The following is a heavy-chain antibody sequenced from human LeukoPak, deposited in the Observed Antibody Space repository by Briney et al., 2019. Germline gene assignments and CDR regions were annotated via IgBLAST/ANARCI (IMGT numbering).Heavy chain of an antibody. V-gene: IGHV3-15*01. J-gene: IGHJ4*02. D-gene: IGHD3-22*01. CDR3: TTEGYDSSGYYYDGFDY. Sequence: GGSLRLSCAASGFTVSSNYMSWVRQAPGKGLEWVGRIKSKTDGGTTDYAAPVKGRFTISRDDSKNTLYLQMNSLKTEDTAVYYCTTEGYDSSGYYYDGFDYWGQGTLVTVSS. CDR2: IKSKTDGGTT. CDR1: GFTVSSNY.